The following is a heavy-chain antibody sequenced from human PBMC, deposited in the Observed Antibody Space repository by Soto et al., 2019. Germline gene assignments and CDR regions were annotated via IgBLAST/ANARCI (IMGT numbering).Heavy chain of an antibody. J-gene: IGHJ6*02. CDR2: ISSSSSTI. Sequence: GGSLRLSCAASGFTFSSYSMNWVRQAPGKGLEWVSYISSSSSTIYYADSVKGRFTISRDDSKNTAYLQMNSLKTEDTAVYYCTRHANYYDSSGYYYGPGMDVWGQGTTVTVSS. CDR1: GFTFSSYS. V-gene: IGHV3-48*01. CDR3: TRHANYYDSSGYYYGPGMDV. D-gene: IGHD3-22*01.